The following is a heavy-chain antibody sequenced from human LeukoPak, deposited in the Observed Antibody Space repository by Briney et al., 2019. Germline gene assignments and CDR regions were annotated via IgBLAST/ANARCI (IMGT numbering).Heavy chain of an antibody. D-gene: IGHD2-2*01. V-gene: IGHV3-23*01. CDR1: GFTFNTYN. CDR3: AKEGRHCSSTSCRALNYYYYYMDV. J-gene: IGHJ6*03. CDR2: ISGSGGST. Sequence: GGSLRLSCAGSGFTFNTYNMNWVRQAPGKGLEWVSAISGSGGSTYYADSVKGRFTISRDNSKNTLYLQMNSLRAEDTAVYYCAKEGRHCSSTSCRALNYYYYYMDVWGKGTTVTISS.